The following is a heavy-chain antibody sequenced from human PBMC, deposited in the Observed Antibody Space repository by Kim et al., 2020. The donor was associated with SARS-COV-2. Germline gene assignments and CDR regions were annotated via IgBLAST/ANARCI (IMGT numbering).Heavy chain of an antibody. CDR1: GFTFSSYA. CDR2: ISYDGSNK. Sequence: GGSLRLSCAASGFTFSSYAMHWVRQAPGKGLEWVAVISYDGSNKYYADSVKGRFTISRDNSKNTLYLQMNSLRAEDTAVYYCATENPMVRGVLDYWGQGTLVTVSS. J-gene: IGHJ4*02. D-gene: IGHD3-10*01. CDR3: ATENPMVRGVLDY. V-gene: IGHV3-30*04.